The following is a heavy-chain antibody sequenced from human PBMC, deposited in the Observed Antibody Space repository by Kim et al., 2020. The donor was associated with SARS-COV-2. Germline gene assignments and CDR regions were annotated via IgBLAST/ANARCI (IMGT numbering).Heavy chain of an antibody. CDR3: ARQDYYDSSGYYSFFDY. J-gene: IGHJ4*02. D-gene: IGHD3-22*01. V-gene: IGHV3-48*03. Sequence: KGRFTISRDNAKNSLYLQMNSLRAEDTAVYYCARQDYYDSSGYYSFFDYWGQGTLVTVSS.